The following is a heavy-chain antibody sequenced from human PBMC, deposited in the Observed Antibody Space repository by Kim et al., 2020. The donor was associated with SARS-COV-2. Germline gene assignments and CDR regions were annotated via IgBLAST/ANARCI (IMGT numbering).Heavy chain of an antibody. CDR2: IFYSGST. D-gene: IGHD2-21*02. CDR1: GGSIDKSNYY. CDR3: ARRPLYYSGGDNNDP. J-gene: IGHJ5*02. Sequence: SETLSLTCTVSGGSIDKSNYYWGWIRQPPGKTLEWIGSIFYSGSTQSNPSLKSRVTISVDTSKNQFFLNLRSVTAADTAVYYCARRPLYYSGGDNNDPWG. V-gene: IGHV4-39*01.